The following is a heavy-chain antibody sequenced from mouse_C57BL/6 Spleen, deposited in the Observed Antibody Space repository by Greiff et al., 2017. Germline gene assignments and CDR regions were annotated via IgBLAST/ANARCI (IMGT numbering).Heavy chain of an antibody. D-gene: IGHD1-1*01. CDR1: GYTFTDYY. J-gene: IGHJ4*01. V-gene: IGHV1-76*01. CDR2: IYPGSGNT. CDR3: ARSRYYGEAMDY. Sequence: VQRVESGAELVRPGASVKLSCKASGYTFTDYYINWVKQRPGQGLEWIARIYPGSGNTYYNEKFKGKATLTAEKSSSTAYMQLSSLTSEDSAVYFCARSRYYGEAMDYWGQGTSVTVSS.